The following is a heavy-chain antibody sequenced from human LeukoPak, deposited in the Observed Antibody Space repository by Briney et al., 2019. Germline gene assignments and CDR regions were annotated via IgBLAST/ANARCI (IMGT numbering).Heavy chain of an antibody. D-gene: IGHD6-19*01. CDR3: ARTNLGSGWRFDY. CDR2: ISSSSSHT. Sequence: PGGSLRFSCGASEFAFSDFYMTWIRQAPGKGLEWVSYISSSSSHTNYADSVKGRFTISRDNAKNSLYLQMNSLRAEDTAVYYCARTNLGSGWRFDYWGQGTLVTVSS. V-gene: IGHV3-11*06. CDR1: EFAFSDFY. J-gene: IGHJ4*02.